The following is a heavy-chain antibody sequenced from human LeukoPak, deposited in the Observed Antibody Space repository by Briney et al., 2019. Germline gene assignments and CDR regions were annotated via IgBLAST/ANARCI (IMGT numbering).Heavy chain of an antibody. CDR2: IRYDGSNK. CDR1: GFTFSSYG. CDR3: ARGSSSWYTL. J-gene: IGHJ4*02. D-gene: IGHD6-13*01. V-gene: IGHV3-30*02. Sequence: PGGSLRLSCAASGFTFSSYGMHWVRQAPGKGLEWVAFIRYDGSNKYYADSVKGRFTVSRDNAKNTLYLQMNSLRAEDTAVYYCARGSSSWYTLWGQGTLVTVSS.